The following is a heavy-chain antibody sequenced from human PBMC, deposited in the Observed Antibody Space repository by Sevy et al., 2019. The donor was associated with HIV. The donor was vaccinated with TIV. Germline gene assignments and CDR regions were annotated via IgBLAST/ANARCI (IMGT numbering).Heavy chain of an antibody. J-gene: IGHJ4*02. CDR1: GFTFSDAW. CDR2: VRSKGDGGTI. CDR3: TTEGAD. V-gene: IGHV3-15*01. Sequence: GGSLRLSCAASGFTFSDAWLSWVRQAPGKGLEWVGRVRSKGDGGTIDYAAPVKGRFTIARDDSKNVLYVQMNSLKIEDTGVYYCTTEGADWGQGTRVTVSS.